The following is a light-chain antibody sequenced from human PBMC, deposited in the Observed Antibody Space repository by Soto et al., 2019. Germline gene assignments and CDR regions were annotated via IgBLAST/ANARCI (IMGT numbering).Light chain of an antibody. V-gene: IGKV3-20*01. Sequence: EIVLTQSPGTLSLSPGEGATLSCRASQTISNTYLAWYQQKPGQAPRLFIYGASSRGTGIPDRFSGSGSGTDFTLTISGLEPEDFAVYYCQSYGRTVFTFGPGTKVDIK. CDR3: QSYGRTVFT. J-gene: IGKJ3*01. CDR2: GAS. CDR1: QTISNTY.